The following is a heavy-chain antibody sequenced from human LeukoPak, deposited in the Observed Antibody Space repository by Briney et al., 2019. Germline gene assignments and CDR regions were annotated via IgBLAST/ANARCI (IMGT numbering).Heavy chain of an antibody. J-gene: IGHJ4*02. V-gene: IGHV3-21*01. Sequence: GGSLRLSCAASGFTFSSYSMNWVRQAPGKGLEWVSFISSSSYIYYADSVKGRFTISRDNAKNSLYLQMNSLRAEDTAVYYCARKRDGYNTFDYWGQGTLVTVSS. CDR1: GFTFSSYS. D-gene: IGHD5-24*01. CDR3: ARKRDGYNTFDY. CDR2: ISSSSYI.